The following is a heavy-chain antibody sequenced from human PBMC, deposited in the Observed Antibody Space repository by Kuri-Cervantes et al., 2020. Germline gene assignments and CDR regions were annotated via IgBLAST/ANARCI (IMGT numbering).Heavy chain of an antibody. V-gene: IGHV4-39*01. CDR2: IYYSGST. J-gene: IGHJ5*02. CDR3: ARSAYTYYDFWSGYPVSNWFDP. Sequence: WVRQPPGKGLEWIGSIYYSGSTYYNPSLKSRVTISVDTSKNQFSLKLSSVTAADTAVYYCARSAYTYYDFWSGYPVSNWFDPWGQGTLVTVSS. D-gene: IGHD3-3*01.